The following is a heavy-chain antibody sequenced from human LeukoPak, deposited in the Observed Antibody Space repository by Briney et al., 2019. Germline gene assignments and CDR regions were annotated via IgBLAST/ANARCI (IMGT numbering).Heavy chain of an antibody. J-gene: IGHJ2*01. CDR1: GLTFRNYG. V-gene: IGHV3-33*03. CDR2: IYSGGGTTI. Sequence: PGTPLTLSCVASGLTFRNYGFLWVRQALGKGVEGVAIIYSGGGTTIYYAESVKDRFNISRDDSIDVLYEEIDCLRAEDTAVYYCVVILVPGGVWHFDLWGRGTLVTVSS. CDR3: VVILVPGGVWHFDL. D-gene: IGHD2-2*01.